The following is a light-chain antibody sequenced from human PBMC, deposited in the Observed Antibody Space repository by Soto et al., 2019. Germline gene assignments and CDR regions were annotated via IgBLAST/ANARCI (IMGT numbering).Light chain of an antibody. J-gene: IGKJ5*01. Sequence: DFQMTQSPSSLSASVGDRVTITCRASRDITDYLAWYQQKPGKVPKLLIYAASTLQSGVPSRFSGSGYGTHFTLTISSLQPEDVATSYCQKYNSVSITFGQGTRLEIK. CDR3: QKYNSVSIT. CDR1: RDITDY. CDR2: AAS. V-gene: IGKV1-27*01.